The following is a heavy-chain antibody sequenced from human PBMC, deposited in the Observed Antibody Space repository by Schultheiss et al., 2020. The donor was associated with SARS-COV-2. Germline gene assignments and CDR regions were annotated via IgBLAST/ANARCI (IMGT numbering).Heavy chain of an antibody. J-gene: IGHJ6*02. CDR1: GGSFSGYY. CDR3: ARDRAKDYYYGMDV. Sequence: SQTLSLTCAVYGGSFSGYYWSWIRQPPGKGLEWIGYIYYSGSTNYNPSLKSRVTMSVDTSKNQFSLKLSSVNAADTAVYYCARDRAKDYYYGMDVWGQGTTVTVSS. V-gene: IGHV4-59*01. D-gene: IGHD4/OR15-4a*01. CDR2: IYYSGST.